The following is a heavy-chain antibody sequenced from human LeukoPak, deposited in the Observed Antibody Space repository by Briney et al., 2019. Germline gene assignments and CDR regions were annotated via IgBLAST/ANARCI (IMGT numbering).Heavy chain of an antibody. Sequence: PGGSLRLSCAASGFTFDDYAMHWGRQAPGKGLEWVSGISWNSGSIGYADSVKGRFTISRDNAKNSLYLQMNSLRAEDTALYYCAKDGIGYDSSGPYWGQGTLVTVSS. V-gene: IGHV3-9*01. CDR2: ISWNSGSI. CDR3: AKDGIGYDSSGPY. D-gene: IGHD3-22*01. CDR1: GFTFDDYA. J-gene: IGHJ4*02.